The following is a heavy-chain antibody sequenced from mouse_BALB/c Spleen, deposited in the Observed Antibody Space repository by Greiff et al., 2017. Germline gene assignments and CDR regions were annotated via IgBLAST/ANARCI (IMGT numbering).Heavy chain of an antibody. CDR1: GDSITSGY. V-gene: IGHV3-8*02. CDR2: ISYSGST. D-gene: IGHD1-1*01. CDR3: ARYGITTVVAYWYFDV. Sequence: VQLQQSGPSLVKPSQTLSLTCSVTGDSITSGYWNWIRKFPGNKLEYMGYISYSGSTYYNPSLKSRISITRDTSKNQYYLQLNSVTTEDTATYYCARYGITTVVAYWYFDVWGAGTTVTVSS. J-gene: IGHJ1*01.